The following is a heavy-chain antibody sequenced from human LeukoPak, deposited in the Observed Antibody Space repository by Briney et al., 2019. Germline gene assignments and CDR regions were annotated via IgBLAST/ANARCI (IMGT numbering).Heavy chain of an antibody. CDR2: ISYDGDNQ. D-gene: IGHD3-10*01. CDR1: GFTFSSYA. Sequence: GGSLRLSCAASGFTFSSYAMHWVRQAPGQGLEWVALISYDGDNQYYADSVKGRFTISRDNSKNTLSLQMNSLRAEDTAVYYCARVVLKGFGDHYGMDVWGQGTTVTVSS. V-gene: IGHV3-30-3*01. CDR3: ARVVLKGFGDHYGMDV. J-gene: IGHJ6*02.